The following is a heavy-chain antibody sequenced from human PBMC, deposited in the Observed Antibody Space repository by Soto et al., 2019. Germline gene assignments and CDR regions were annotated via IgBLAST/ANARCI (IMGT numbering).Heavy chain of an antibody. V-gene: IGHV3-23*01. CDR3: AKAGDNSGYYYFEY. CDR2: ISGSGGST. J-gene: IGHJ4*02. CDR1: GFTFSSYA. D-gene: IGHD3-22*01. Sequence: GGSLRLSCAASGFTFSSYAMSWVRQAPGKGLEWVSVISGSGGSTNYADSVKGRFTISRDNSKNTLYLQMNSLRAEDTAVYYCAKAGDNSGYYYFEYWGQGTLVTVSS.